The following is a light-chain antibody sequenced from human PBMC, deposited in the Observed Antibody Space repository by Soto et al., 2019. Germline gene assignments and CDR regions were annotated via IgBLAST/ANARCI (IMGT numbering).Light chain of an antibody. CDR3: QQSYRTPPIP. CDR2: AAS. J-gene: IGKJ4*01. V-gene: IGKV1-39*01. CDR1: QSISSY. Sequence: DIQMTQSPSSLSASVGDRVTITCRASQSISSYLNWYQQKPGKAPKLLIYAASSLQSGVPSRFSGSGSGTDFTLTISSLQPEDFATYYCQQSYRTPPIPFGGGTKVEIK.